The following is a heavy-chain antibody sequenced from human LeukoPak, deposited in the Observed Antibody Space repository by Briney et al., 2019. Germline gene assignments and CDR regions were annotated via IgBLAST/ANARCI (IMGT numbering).Heavy chain of an antibody. D-gene: IGHD6-13*01. CDR3: ARDPSSWYFDY. Sequence: GGSLRLSCAASGFTFSTYAMHWVRQAPGKGPEWVAVISYDGSHKYYADSVKGRFTISRDNSKNTLYLQMNSLRAEDTAVYYCARDPSSWYFDYWGQGTLVTVSS. J-gene: IGHJ4*02. CDR2: ISYDGSHK. V-gene: IGHV3-30-3*01. CDR1: GFTFSTYA.